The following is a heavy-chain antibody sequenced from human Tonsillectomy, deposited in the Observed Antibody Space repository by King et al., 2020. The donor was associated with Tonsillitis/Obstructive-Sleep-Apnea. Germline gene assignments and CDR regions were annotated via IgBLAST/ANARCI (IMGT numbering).Heavy chain of an antibody. CDR2: ISRSANYI. J-gene: IGHJ4*02. Sequence: VQLVESGGGLVKPGGSLRLSCAASGFTLSSYSMNWVRQAPGKGLEWVSSISRSANYIEYADSVKGRFTISRDDAKNSVFLHMNSLRDEDTAVYYCARDRHDFSDYRFDYWGQGTLVTVSS. V-gene: IGHV3-21*06. CDR3: ARDRHDFSDYRFDY. CDR1: GFTLSSYS. D-gene: IGHD4-11*01.